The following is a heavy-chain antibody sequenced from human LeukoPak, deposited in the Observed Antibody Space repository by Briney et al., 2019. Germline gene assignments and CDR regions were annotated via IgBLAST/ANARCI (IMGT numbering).Heavy chain of an antibody. CDR2: IYYSGST. D-gene: IGHD3-10*01. J-gene: IGHJ5*02. CDR1: GGSISSSSYY. CDR3: ARHTHRMGYGSGSYYENWFDP. V-gene: IGHV4-39*01. Sequence: SETLSLTCTVSGGSISSSSYYWGWIRQPPGKGLEWIGSIYYSGSTYYNPSLKSRVTISVDTSKNQFSLKLSSVTAADPAVYYCARHTHRMGYGSGSYYENWFDPWGQGTLVTVSS.